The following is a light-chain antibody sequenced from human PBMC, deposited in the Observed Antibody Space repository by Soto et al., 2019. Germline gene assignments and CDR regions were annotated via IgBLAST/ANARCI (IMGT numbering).Light chain of an antibody. Sequence: QSVLTQPPSASGTPGQRVTISCSGASSNIGSKYVYWYQQLPGTAPKLLICINNQRPSGVPDRFSGSKSGTSAFLDISGFRSEDEGDYYCATWAATLSGWVFGGGTKLTVL. J-gene: IGLJ3*02. V-gene: IGLV1-47*02. CDR3: ATWAATLSGWV. CDR2: INN. CDR1: SSNIGSKY.